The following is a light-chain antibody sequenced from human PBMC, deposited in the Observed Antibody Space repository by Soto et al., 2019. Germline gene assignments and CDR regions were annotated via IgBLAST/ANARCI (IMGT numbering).Light chain of an antibody. CDR2: EGS. Sequence: QSVLTQPASVSGSPGQSITISCTGTSSDVGSYNLVSWYQQHPGKAPKLMIYEGSKRPSGVSNRFSGSKSDNTASLTTSGLQAEDEADYYCCSYAGSSTFVFGTGTKVTVL. J-gene: IGLJ1*01. CDR3: CSYAGSSTFV. CDR1: SSDVGSYNL. V-gene: IGLV2-23*01.